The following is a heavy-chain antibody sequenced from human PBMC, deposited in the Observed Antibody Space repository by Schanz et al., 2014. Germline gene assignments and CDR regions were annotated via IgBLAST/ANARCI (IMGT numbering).Heavy chain of an antibody. Sequence: QVQLVQSGGEAKKPGASVKVSCKASGYTFRHHVISWLRQAPGQGLEWMGYISGYNGNTNYAPKVQDRVTMTTDTSTSTAYMELRSLRSDDTAVYYCARGWGYDALTGYVFWGQGTLVTVSS. J-gene: IGHJ4*02. CDR1: GYTFRHHV. V-gene: IGHV1-18*04. D-gene: IGHD3-9*01. CDR3: ARGWGYDALTGYVF. CDR2: ISGYNGNT.